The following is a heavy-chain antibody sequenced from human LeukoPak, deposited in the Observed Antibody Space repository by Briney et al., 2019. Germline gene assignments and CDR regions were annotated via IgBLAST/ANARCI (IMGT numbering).Heavy chain of an antibody. J-gene: IGHJ6*03. CDR3: ARVVRTPRGGASPGDYYMDV. CDR1: GFTFSDYY. D-gene: IGHD2-21*01. Sequence: GGSLRLSCAASGFTFSDYYMSWIRQAPGKGLEWVSYISSSGSTIYYADSVKGRFTISRDNAKNSLYLQMNSLRAEDTAVYYCARVVRTPRGGASPGDYYMDVWGKGTTVTVSS. V-gene: IGHV3-11*04. CDR2: ISSSGSTI.